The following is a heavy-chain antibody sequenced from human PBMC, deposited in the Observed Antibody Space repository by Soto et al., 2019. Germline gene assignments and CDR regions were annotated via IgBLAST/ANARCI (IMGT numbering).Heavy chain of an antibody. J-gene: IGHJ4*02. D-gene: IGHD2-8*02. Sequence: SETLSLTCTVSGGSINSYYWSWIRQPPGKGLEWIGYIFYSGNTNYNPSLNSRVTLSVDTSKNQFSLKLTSVTAADTAVYYCARDKITGLFDYWGQGTLVTVSS. CDR1: GGSINSYY. V-gene: IGHV4-59*12. CDR3: ARDKITGLFDY. CDR2: IFYSGNT.